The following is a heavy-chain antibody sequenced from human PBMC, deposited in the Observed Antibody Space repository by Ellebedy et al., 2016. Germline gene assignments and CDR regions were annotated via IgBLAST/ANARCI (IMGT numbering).Heavy chain of an antibody. V-gene: IGHV3-33*01. CDR3: ARELFRPTVTNDFDY. CDR1: GFTFSSYG. D-gene: IGHD4-17*01. Sequence: GESLKISCAASGFTFSSYGMHWVRQAPGKGLEWVAVIWYDGSNKYYADSVKGRFTISRDNSKNTLYLQMNSLRAEDTAVYYCARELFRPTVTNDFDYWGQGTLVTVSS. J-gene: IGHJ4*02. CDR2: IWYDGSNK.